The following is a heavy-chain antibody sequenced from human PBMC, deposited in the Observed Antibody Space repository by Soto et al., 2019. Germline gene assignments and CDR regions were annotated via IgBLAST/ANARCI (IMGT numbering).Heavy chain of an antibody. CDR2: INPHTGAT. CDR1: GYTFTDYY. D-gene: IGHD3-3*01. CDR3: ASTGPVNSYQISGY. J-gene: IGHJ4*02. V-gene: IGHV1-2*02. Sequence: QVQLVQSGAEVKKPGSSVKVSCKASGYTFTDYYVHWVRQAPGQGLEWMGWINPHTGATTYALKFQGRVSMTSDTSISTAVMELSRLSPDDTAVYSGASTGPVNSYQISGYWGQGTPVTASS.